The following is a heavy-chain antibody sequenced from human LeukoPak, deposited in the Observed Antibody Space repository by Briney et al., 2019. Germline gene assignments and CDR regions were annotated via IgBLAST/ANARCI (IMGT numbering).Heavy chain of an antibody. CDR2: TYYRSKWYN. V-gene: IGHV6-1*01. CDR1: GDSFSSNSVT. CDR3: ARDTYYDFWSGFEDYGMDV. D-gene: IGHD3-3*01. Sequence: SQTLSLTCAISGDSFSSNSVTWNWIRQSPSRGLEWLGRTYYRSKWYNDYAVSVKSRITINPDTSKNQFSLQLNSVTPEDTAVYYCARDTYYDFWSGFEDYGMDVWGQGTTVTVSS. J-gene: IGHJ6*02.